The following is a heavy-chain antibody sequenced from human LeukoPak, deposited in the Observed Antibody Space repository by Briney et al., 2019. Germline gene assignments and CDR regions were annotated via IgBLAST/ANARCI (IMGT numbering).Heavy chain of an antibody. D-gene: IGHD4-4*01. Sequence: VASVKVSCKASGYTFTSYYMHWVRQAPGQGLEWMGGINPNSGGTNYAQKFQGRVTMTRDTSISTAYMELSRLRSDDTAVYYCARDIRLQSYYFDYWGQGTLVTVSS. CDR2: INPNSGGT. J-gene: IGHJ4*02. CDR1: GYTFTSYY. CDR3: ARDIRLQSYYFDY. V-gene: IGHV1-2*02.